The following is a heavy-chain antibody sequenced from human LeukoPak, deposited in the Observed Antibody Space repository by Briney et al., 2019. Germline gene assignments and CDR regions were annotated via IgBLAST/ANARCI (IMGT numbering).Heavy chain of an antibody. V-gene: IGHV1-2*02. CDR1: GYIFTAYY. CDR2: VDPRSGAT. Sequence: GASVKVSCKASGYIFTAYYIHWVRRAPGQGLEWMGWVDPRSGATKCTQKFQGRVTMTRDTSISTVYVALNGLTFDDTAMYYCATDNYGTLDYWGQGTLVSVSS. D-gene: IGHD1-7*01. J-gene: IGHJ4*02. CDR3: ATDNYGTLDY.